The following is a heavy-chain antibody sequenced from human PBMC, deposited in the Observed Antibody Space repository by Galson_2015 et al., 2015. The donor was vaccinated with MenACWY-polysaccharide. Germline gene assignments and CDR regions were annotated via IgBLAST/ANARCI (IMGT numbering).Heavy chain of an antibody. J-gene: IGHJ6*02. CDR1: GFTFSSYA. CDR2: ISYDGSNK. V-gene: IGHV3-30-3*01. D-gene: IGHD5-12*01. Sequence: SLRLSCAASGFTFSSYAIHWVRQTPGKGLEWVAVISYDGSNKYYADSLKGRFTISRDNSKNMLYLQMNSLRAEDTAVYYCARAYSDRASCYGMDVWGQGTTVTVSS. CDR3: ARAYSDRASCYGMDV.